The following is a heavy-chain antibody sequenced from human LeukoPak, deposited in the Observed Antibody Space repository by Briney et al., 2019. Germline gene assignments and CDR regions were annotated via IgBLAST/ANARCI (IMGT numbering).Heavy chain of an antibody. CDR1: GGSISSSNW. CDR2: IYHSGST. CDR3: ARAPGIAAAGTGFGY. Sequence: SETLSLTCAVSGGSISSSNWWSWVRQPPGKRLEWIGEIYHSGSTNYNPSLKSRVTISVDKSKNQFSLKLSSVTAADTAVYYCARAPGIAAAGTGFGYWGQGTLVTVSS. D-gene: IGHD6-13*01. J-gene: IGHJ4*02. V-gene: IGHV4-4*02.